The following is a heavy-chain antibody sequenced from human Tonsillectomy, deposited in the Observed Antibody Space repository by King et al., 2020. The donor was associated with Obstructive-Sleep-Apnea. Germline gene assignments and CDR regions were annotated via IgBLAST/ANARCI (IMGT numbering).Heavy chain of an antibody. Sequence: VQLQESGPGLVKPSETLSLTCTVSGGSISSYYWSWIRQPPGKGLEWIGYIYYSGSTNYNPTLKSRVTISVDTSKNQFSLKLSSVTAADTAVYYCAREDYYDSSGKFDYWGQGTLVTVSS. CDR1: GGSISSYY. D-gene: IGHD3-22*01. CDR3: AREDYYDSSGKFDY. J-gene: IGHJ4*02. CDR2: IYYSGST. V-gene: IGHV4-59*01.